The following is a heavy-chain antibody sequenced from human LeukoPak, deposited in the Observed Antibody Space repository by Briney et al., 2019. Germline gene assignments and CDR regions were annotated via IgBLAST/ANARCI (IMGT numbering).Heavy chain of an antibody. CDR2: ITTSDGNT. J-gene: IGHJ4*02. D-gene: IGHD6-13*01. V-gene: IGHV3-23*01. CDR3: AKSGIAAAGQRGYFDY. Sequence: GGSLRLSCAASGFTFSSSAMSWVRQAPGKGLEWVSTITTSDGNTYYADSVKGRFTVSRDNSKNTLFLQMSSQRGEDTAVYYCAKSGIAAAGQRGYFDYWGQGTLVTVSS. CDR1: GFTFSSSA.